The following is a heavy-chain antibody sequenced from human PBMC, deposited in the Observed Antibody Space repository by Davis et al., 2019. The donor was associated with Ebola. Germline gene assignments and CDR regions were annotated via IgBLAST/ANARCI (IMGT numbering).Heavy chain of an antibody. CDR2: ISSSSSYI. V-gene: IGHV3-21*01. Sequence: ESLKISCAASGFTFSSYSMNWVRQAPGKGLEWVSSISSSSSYIYYADSVKGRFTISRDNAKNSLYLQMNSLRAEDTAVYYCARELYDYIWGSYRYYFDYWGQGTLVTVSS. CDR1: GFTFSSYS. J-gene: IGHJ4*02. D-gene: IGHD3-16*02. CDR3: ARELYDYIWGSYRYYFDY.